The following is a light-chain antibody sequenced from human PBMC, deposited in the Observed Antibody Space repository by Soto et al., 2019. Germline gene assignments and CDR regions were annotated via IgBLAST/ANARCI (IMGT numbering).Light chain of an antibody. Sequence: DIQLTQSPSFLSASVGDRVTITCRASQGISSYLAWYQQKPGKAPKLLIYAASILQGGVPSRFSGSGSGTEFTLTISSLQPEDFATYHCQQLNGYSYTFGQGTKLDIK. CDR3: QQLNGYSYT. CDR2: AAS. CDR1: QGISSY. V-gene: IGKV1-9*01. J-gene: IGKJ2*01.